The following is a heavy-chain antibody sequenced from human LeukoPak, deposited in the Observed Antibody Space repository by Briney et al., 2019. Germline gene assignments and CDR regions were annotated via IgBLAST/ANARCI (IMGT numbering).Heavy chain of an antibody. V-gene: IGHV4-59*01. CDR3: ARSELLWFGGVNSGFDY. Sequence: PPETLSLTCTVSGGSINSYYWSWIRQPPGKALEWIGYVYYSGSTNYNPSLKSRVTISVDTSKNQFSLKLSSVTAADTAVYYCARSELLWFGGVNSGFDYWGQGTLVTVSS. J-gene: IGHJ4*02. D-gene: IGHD3-10*01. CDR1: GGSINSYY. CDR2: VYYSGST.